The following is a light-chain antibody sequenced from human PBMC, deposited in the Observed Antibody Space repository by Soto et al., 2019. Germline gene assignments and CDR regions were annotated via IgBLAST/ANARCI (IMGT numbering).Light chain of an antibody. V-gene: IGLV1-44*01. CDR2: SNN. Sequence: QSVLTQPPTASGTTRQRAIISCCGSSSNIGRDTVNWYQHVPGTAPKLLIYSNNQRPSGFPDRFSGSKSGTSDCLAISGIQSEDEADYYCAGWDDSLNSYVFCTGTKVTAL. J-gene: IGLJ1*01. CDR3: AGWDDSLNSYV. CDR1: SSNIGRDT.